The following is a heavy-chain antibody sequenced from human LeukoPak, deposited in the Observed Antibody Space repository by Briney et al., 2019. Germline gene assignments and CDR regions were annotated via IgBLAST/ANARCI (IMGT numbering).Heavy chain of an antibody. Sequence: ASVKVSCKASGYTFTSYDINWVRQAPGQGLEWMGRINPNSGGTNYAQKFQGRVTMTRDTSISTAYMELSRLRYDDTAVYYCARERQDSSSSVDYWGQGTLVTVSS. CDR1: GYTFTSYD. CDR2: INPNSGGT. V-gene: IGHV1-2*06. CDR3: ARERQDSSSSVDY. D-gene: IGHD6-6*01. J-gene: IGHJ4*02.